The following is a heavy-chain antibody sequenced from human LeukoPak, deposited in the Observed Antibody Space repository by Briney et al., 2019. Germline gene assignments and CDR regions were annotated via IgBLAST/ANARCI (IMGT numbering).Heavy chain of an antibody. CDR3: AKVDPPIIEGGRGEAFDV. V-gene: IGHV1-18*01. CDR2: TSPYEDYP. Sequence: ASVKVSCKAYGYSFTNFGITWVRQAPGQGLQWMGWTSPYEDYPTYAQKFQGRVTMTTETSTNTAYMELRSLTSDDTAVYYCAKVDPPIIEGGRGEAFDVWGQGTLVTVSS. J-gene: IGHJ3*01. D-gene: IGHD1-26*01. CDR1: GYSFTNFG.